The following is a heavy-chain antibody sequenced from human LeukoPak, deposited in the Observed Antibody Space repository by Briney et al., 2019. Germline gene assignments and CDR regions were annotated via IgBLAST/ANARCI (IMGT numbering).Heavy chain of an antibody. CDR2: IIPIFGTA. CDR3: ARSSGWPWRLCYFDY. D-gene: IGHD6-19*01. J-gene: IGHJ4*02. CDR1: GGTFSSYA. V-gene: IGHV1-69*05. Sequence: ASVKVSCKASGGTFSSYAISWVRQAPGQGLEWMGRIIPIFGTANYAQKFQGRVTITTDESTSTAYMELSSLRSEDTAVYYCARSSGWPWRLCYFDYWGQGTLVTVSS.